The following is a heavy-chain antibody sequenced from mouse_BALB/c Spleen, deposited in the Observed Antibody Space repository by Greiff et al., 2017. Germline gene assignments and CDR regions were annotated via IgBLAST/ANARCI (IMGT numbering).Heavy chain of an antibody. CDR2: ISSGGST. V-gene: IGHV5-6-5*01. J-gene: IGHJ3*01. D-gene: IGHD2-4*01. CDR3: ARHFPYYDYDEGFAY. CDR1: GFTFSSYA. Sequence: EVMLVESGGGLVKPGGSLKLSCAASGFTFSSYAMSWVRQTPEKRLEWVASISSGGSTYYPDSVKGRFTISRDNARNILYLQMSSLRSEDTAMYYCARHFPYYDYDEGFAYWGQGTLVTVSA.